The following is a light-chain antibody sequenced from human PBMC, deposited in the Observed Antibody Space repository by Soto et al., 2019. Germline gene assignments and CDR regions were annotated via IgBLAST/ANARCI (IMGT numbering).Light chain of an antibody. V-gene: IGLV2-14*01. CDR1: SSDIGAYNH. J-gene: IGLJ3*02. CDR2: EVT. CDR3: SSYTTSDTWV. Sequence: QSLLTQPASVSGSPGQTITISCTGTSSDIGAYNHVSWYQQYPGTAPTLMIYEVTNRPSGVSSRFSGSKSGNTASLTISGLQAEDEGDYYCSSYTTSDTWVFGGGTKVT.